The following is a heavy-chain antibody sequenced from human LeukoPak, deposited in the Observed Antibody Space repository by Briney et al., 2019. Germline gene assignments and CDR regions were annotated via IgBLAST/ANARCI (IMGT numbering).Heavy chain of an antibody. D-gene: IGHD2-15*01. J-gene: IGHJ4*02. CDR1: GGSFSGYY. Sequence: SETLSLTCAVYGGSFSGYYWSWIRQPPGKGLEWIGYIYHSGSTYYNPSLKSRVTISVDRSKNQFSLKLSSVTAADTAVYYCARGYCSGGSCPPTFDYWGQGTLVTVSS. V-gene: IGHV4-34*01. CDR2: IYHSGST. CDR3: ARGYCSGGSCPPTFDY.